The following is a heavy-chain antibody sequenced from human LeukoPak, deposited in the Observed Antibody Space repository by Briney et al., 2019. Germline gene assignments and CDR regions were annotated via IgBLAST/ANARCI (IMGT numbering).Heavy chain of an antibody. V-gene: IGHV3-64*01. D-gene: IGHD4-17*01. CDR1: GFTFSSYA. CDR3: ARAPYYGDYFDEVVFGY. CDR2: ISSNGGST. J-gene: IGHJ4*02. Sequence: GGSLRLSCAASGFTFSSYAMHWVRQAPGKGLEYVSAISSNGGSTYYANSVKGRFTISRDNSKNTLYLQMGSLRAEDMAVYYCARAPYYGDYFDEVVFGYWGQGTLVTVSS.